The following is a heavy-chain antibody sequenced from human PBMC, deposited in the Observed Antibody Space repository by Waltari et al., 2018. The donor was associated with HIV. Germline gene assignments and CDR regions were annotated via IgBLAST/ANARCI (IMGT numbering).Heavy chain of an antibody. V-gene: IGHV3-53*01. CDR2: LYTEGRT. CDR1: GFSVRAIY. Sequence: EVHLVESGGGLVQPGGSLRLSCAASGFSVRAIYMSWFRMAPGKGLQWVSVLYTEGRTQYMDSVKGRFTIFRDDSKNTLYLQMNSLRVDDTAIYYCARMKRSYGSGQSRYFYFGMDVWGQGTTVIISS. D-gene: IGHD3-10*01. J-gene: IGHJ6*02. CDR3: ARMKRSYGSGQSRYFYFGMDV.